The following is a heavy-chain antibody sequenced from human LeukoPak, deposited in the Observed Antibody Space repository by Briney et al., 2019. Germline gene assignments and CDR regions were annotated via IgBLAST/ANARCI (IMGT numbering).Heavy chain of an antibody. Sequence: PGGSLRLSCAASGFTFSSSWMLWVRQAPGEGLLWVSRINTDGGSTSYADSVKGRFTISRDNAENTLYLQMNSLRAEDTVVYYCARGPMVRGAYGMDVWGQGTTVTVSS. CDR1: GFTFSSSW. J-gene: IGHJ6*02. CDR3: ARGPMVRGAYGMDV. CDR2: INTDGGST. V-gene: IGHV3-74*01. D-gene: IGHD3-10*01.